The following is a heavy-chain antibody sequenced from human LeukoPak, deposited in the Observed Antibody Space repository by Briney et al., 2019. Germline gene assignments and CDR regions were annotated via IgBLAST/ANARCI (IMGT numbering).Heavy chain of an antibody. V-gene: IGHV1-18*01. CDR3: ARVREYSSSSFYYYYYYMDV. CDR2: ISAYNGNT. Sequence: ASVKVSCKASGYTFTSYGISWVRQAPGQGLEWMGWISAYNGNTNYAQKLQGGVTMTTDTSTSTAYMELRSLRSDDTAVCYCARVREYSSSSFYYYYYYMDVWGKGTTVTVSS. J-gene: IGHJ6*03. CDR1: GYTFTSYG. D-gene: IGHD6-6*01.